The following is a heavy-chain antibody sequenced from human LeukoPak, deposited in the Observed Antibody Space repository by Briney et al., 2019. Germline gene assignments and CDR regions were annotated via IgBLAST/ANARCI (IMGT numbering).Heavy chain of an antibody. CDR3: ARDLDWILFDY. J-gene: IGHJ4*02. D-gene: IGHD3-9*01. CDR2: ISATGATT. V-gene: IGHV3-23*01. Sequence: PGGSLRLSCVASGLTFTNYAMSWVRQAPGKGLEWVSAISATGATTRYADSVKGRFTISRDNAKNTLFLQMNSLSAEDTAVYYCARDLDWILFDYWGQGTLVTVSS. CDR1: GLTFTNYA.